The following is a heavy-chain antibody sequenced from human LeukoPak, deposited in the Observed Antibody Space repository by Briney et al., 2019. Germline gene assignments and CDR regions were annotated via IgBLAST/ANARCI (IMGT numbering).Heavy chain of an antibody. Sequence: SETLSLTCAVYGGSFSGYYWSWIRQPPGKGLEWIGEINHSGSTNYNPSLKSRVTISVDTSKNQFSLKLSSVTAADTAVYYCARRVDDILTGYYFGWFDPWGQGTLVTVSS. CDR1: GGSFSGYY. D-gene: IGHD3-9*01. CDR3: ARRVDDILTGYYFGWFDP. V-gene: IGHV4-34*01. CDR2: INHSGST. J-gene: IGHJ5*02.